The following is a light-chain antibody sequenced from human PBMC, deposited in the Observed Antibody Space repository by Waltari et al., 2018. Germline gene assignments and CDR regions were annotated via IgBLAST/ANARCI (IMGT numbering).Light chain of an antibody. CDR2: DVT. V-gene: IGLV2-14*03. Sequence: QSALTQPASVSGSPGQSITISFPGPSSDIGSHNYVSWYQQHPGKAPQLIIFDVTNPPSGVSNRFSGSKSGNTASLIISGLQGEAEADYYCSSYMDTTALELFGGGTSLTVL. CDR1: SSDIGSHNY. J-gene: IGLJ2*01. CDR3: SSYMDTTALEL.